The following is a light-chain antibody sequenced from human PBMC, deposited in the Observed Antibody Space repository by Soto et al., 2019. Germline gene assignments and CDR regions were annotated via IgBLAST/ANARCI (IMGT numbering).Light chain of an antibody. CDR2: DAS. J-gene: IGKJ5*01. V-gene: IGKV3-11*01. CDR1: QSVSNY. Sequence: EVVLTQSPATLSLSPGETATLSCRTSQSVSNYLAWYQQKPGRAPRLLIYDASNRATGIPARFSGSGSGTDFTLTISSLEPEDFAIYYCQQRSVWPPITFGQGTRVEIK. CDR3: QQRSVWPPIT.